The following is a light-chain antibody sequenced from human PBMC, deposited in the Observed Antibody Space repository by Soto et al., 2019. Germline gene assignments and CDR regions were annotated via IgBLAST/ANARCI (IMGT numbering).Light chain of an antibody. CDR2: GAS. V-gene: IGKV1-39*01. J-gene: IGKJ4*01. CDR1: QDITTY. Sequence: DIQMTQSPSSLSASVGDRVTITCRTSQDITTYLNWYQQRAGKAPRLLINGASSLQSGVPSRFSGSGSGTHFTLTIDSLQPEDFATYYCQQSYFTPSPTFGGGTKVDIK. CDR3: QQSYFTPSPT.